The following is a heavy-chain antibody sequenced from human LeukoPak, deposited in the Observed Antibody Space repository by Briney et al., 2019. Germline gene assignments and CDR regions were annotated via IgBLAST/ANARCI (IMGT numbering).Heavy chain of an antibody. Sequence: GASVKVSRKASGYIFTGYYIHWVRQAPGQGLEWMGWINPNTGGTNYAQKFQDRVTMTRDTSIRTAYVELTRLTSDDTAVYYCARVNSGRPPDYWGQGTLVTVSS. J-gene: IGHJ4*02. V-gene: IGHV1-2*02. CDR1: GYIFTGYY. CDR3: ARVNSGRPPDY. D-gene: IGHD6-25*01. CDR2: INPNTGGT.